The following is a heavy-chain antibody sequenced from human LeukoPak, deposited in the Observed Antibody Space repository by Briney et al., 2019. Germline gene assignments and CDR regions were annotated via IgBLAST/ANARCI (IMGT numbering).Heavy chain of an antibody. V-gene: IGHV3-7*01. CDR2: MEQDGGEI. Sequence: PGGSLRLSCVVSGFTFNKYWMSWVRQAPGKGLEWVTTMEQDGGEIYYVDSVRGRFTISRDNVKNSLYLQMNSLRAEDTAMYYCAKVMKGSERLTMVRGVIIKTAGLYYMDVWGKGTTVTVSS. D-gene: IGHD3-10*01. CDR1: GFTFNKYW. CDR3: AKVMKGSERLTMVRGVIIKTAGLYYMDV. J-gene: IGHJ6*03.